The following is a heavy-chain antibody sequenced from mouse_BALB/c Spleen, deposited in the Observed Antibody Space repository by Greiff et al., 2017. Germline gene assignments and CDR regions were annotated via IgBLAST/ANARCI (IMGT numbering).Heavy chain of an antibody. V-gene: IGHV1-26*01. Sequence: EVQLQQSGPELVKPGASVKISCKASGYSFTGYYMHWVKQSHVKSLEWIGRINPYNGATSYNQNFKDKASLTVDKSSSTAYMELHSLTSEDSAVYYCARLDYGSSLDYWGQGTTLTVSS. CDR1: GYSFTGYY. J-gene: IGHJ2*01. CDR3: ARLDYGSSLDY. D-gene: IGHD1-1*01. CDR2: INPYNGAT.